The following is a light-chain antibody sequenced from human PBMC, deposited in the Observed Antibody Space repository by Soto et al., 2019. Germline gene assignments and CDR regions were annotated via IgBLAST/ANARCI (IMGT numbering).Light chain of an antibody. V-gene: IGLV4-69*01. CDR2: LNSDGSH. J-gene: IGLJ3*02. CDR1: SGHSSYA. Sequence: QSVLTQSPSASASLGASVKLTCTLSSGHSSYAIAWHQQQPEKGPRYLMKLNSDGSHSKGDGIPDRFSGSSSGAERYLTISSLQSEDEADYSCQTRGTGGVFGGGTKLTVL. CDR3: QTRGTGGV.